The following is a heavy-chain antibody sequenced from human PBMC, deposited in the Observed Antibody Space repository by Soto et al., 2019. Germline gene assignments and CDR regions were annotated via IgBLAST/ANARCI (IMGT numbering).Heavy chain of an antibody. CDR1: GFTFSSYG. V-gene: IGHV3-33*01. J-gene: IGHJ6*02. CDR3: ARDGVDPYYYYGMDV. CDR2: IWYDGSNK. Sequence: GGSLRLSCAASGFTFSSYGMHWVRQAPGKGLEWVAVIWYDGSNKYYADSVKGRFTISRDNSKNTLYLQMNSLGAEDTAVYYCARDGVDPYYYYGMDVWGQGTTVTVSS. D-gene: IGHD3-3*01.